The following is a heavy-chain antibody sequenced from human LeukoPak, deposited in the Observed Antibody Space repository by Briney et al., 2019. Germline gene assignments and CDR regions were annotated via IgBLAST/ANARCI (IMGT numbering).Heavy chain of an antibody. CDR1: GFTLSKYW. V-gene: IGHV3-74*01. CDR3: ATKQWLAPPPDS. Sequence: GGSLRLSCAASGFTLSKYWMLWVRQAPGKGLESVSRINTDGTVTTYADSVKGRFTVSRDNADNTMFLQMNRVRDEDTAVYYCATKQWLAPPPDSWGQGTPVTVSS. D-gene: IGHD6-19*01. CDR2: INTDGTVT. J-gene: IGHJ4*02.